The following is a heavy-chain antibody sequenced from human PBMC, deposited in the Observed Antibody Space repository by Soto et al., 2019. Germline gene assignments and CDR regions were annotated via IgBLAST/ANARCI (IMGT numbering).Heavy chain of an antibody. J-gene: IGHJ4*02. CDR1: GYTFSRYG. CDR3: AREVAGRGGQYDH. V-gene: IGHV1-18*01. D-gene: IGHD6-13*01. Sequence: QVQLEQSGVEVKNPGASVKVSCKASGYTFSRYGIGWVRQAPGQGLEWMGWISGDNGKTHYAQKVQDRVTVTTDTSTSTSYIEWRSLTSDDTAVYYCAREVAGRGGQYDHRGQGTLVIVSS. CDR2: ISGDNGKT.